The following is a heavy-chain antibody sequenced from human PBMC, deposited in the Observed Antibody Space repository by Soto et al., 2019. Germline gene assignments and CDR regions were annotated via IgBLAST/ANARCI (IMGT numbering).Heavy chain of an antibody. CDR2: ITGSGSHS. Sequence: PGGSLRLSCMASGFPSSTYGFSTYAMTWVRQPPGKGLEWVSVITGSGSHSYYADSVKGRFTISRDNSRNTLFLQMDSLRADDTAVYFCAKGASAAFLFSFDDWGHGTLVTVSS. V-gene: IGHV3-23*01. J-gene: IGHJ4*01. CDR3: AKGASAAFLFSFDD. D-gene: IGHD2-21*01. CDR1: GFPSSTYGFSTYA.